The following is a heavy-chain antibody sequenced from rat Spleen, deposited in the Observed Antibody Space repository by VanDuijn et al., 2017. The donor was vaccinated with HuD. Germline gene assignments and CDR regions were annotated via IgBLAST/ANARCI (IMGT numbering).Heavy chain of an antibody. CDR3: TREPIGTTGMDA. D-gene: IGHD1-5*01. Sequence: EVQLVESGGGLVQPGRSLKLSCAVSGFTFSDYAMAWVRQAPKKGLEWVATIVYDGSRIYYRDSVKGRFTISRDNAKGTLYLQMNSLRSEDTATYYCTREPIGTTGMDAWGQGASVTVSS. CDR2: IVYDGSRI. CDR1: GFTFSDYA. J-gene: IGHJ4*01. V-gene: IGHV5-17*01.